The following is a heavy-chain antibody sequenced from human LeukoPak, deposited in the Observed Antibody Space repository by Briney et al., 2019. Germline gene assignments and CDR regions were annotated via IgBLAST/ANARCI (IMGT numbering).Heavy chain of an antibody. CDR3: ARAKQWNYYFDY. CDR2: ISESSTYI. V-gene: IGHV3-21*01. J-gene: IGHJ4*02. CDR1: GFTFSTYS. D-gene: IGHD1-7*01. Sequence: KTGGSLRLSCAASGFTFSTYSMNWVRQAPGKGLEWVASISESSTYIYSADSIKGRFTISRDNAKNSLYLQMNSLRVEDTALYYCARAKQWNYYFDYWGQGTLVTVSS.